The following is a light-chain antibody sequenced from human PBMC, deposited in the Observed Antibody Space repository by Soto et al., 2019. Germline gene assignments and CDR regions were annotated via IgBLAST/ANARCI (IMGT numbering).Light chain of an antibody. CDR1: SSDVGGYNY. V-gene: IGLV2-14*01. Sequence: QSALTQPASVSGSPGQSIAISCTGSSSDVGGYNYVSWYQQHSGKAPKLIIYDVTNRPSGVSDRFSGSKSGNTASLTISGLQAEEEAEYYCSSYTSSSTVIFGGGTKVTVL. CDR2: DVT. J-gene: IGLJ2*01. CDR3: SSYTSSSTVI.